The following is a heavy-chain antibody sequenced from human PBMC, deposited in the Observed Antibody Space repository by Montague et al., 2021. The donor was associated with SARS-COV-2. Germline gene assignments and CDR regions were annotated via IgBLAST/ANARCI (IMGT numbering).Heavy chain of an antibody. V-gene: IGHV4-59*11. CDR1: GGSISGHY. D-gene: IGHD3-16*01. CDR2: FDHSGDT. Sequence: SETLSLTCSVSGGSISGHYWSWIRQPPRKGLEWIGNFDHSGDTKYNPSLKSRATISVDTSKNQFALRLHSVTAADTAVYYCAREFRIELWQTNWYFGLWGRGTLVTVSS. J-gene: IGHJ2*01. CDR3: AREFRIELWQTNWYFGL.